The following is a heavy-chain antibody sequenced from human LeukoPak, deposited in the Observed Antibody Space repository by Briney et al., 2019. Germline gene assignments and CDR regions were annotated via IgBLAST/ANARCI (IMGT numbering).Heavy chain of an antibody. CDR1: GFTFSSYW. J-gene: IGHJ1*01. Sequence: PGGSLRLSCAASGFTFSSYWMGWVRQAPGKRLEWVANMNIDGSEKYYADSAKGRFTISRDNARNSVYLQMNSLRAEDTALYYCAKKVVVGATSPYSDFQDWGQGTLVTVSS. D-gene: IGHD1-26*01. CDR3: AKKVVVGATSPYSDFQD. CDR2: MNIDGSEK. V-gene: IGHV3-7*03.